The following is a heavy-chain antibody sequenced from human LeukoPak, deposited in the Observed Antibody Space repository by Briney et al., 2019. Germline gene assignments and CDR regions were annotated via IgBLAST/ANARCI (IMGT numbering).Heavy chain of an antibody. CDR1: GYTFTSYD. CDR3: ARTDYDFWSGHFDY. D-gene: IGHD3-3*01. CDR2: INPNSGGT. V-gene: IGHV1-2*02. J-gene: IGHJ4*02. Sequence: GASVKVSCKASGYTFTSYDINWVRQAPGQGLEWMGWINPNSGGTNYAQKFQGRVTMTRDTSISTAYMELSRLRSDDTAVYYCARTDYDFWSGHFDYWGQGTLVTVSS.